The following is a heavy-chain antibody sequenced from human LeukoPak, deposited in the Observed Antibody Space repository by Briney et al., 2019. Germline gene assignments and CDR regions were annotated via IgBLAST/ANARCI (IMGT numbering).Heavy chain of an antibody. J-gene: IGHJ4*02. D-gene: IGHD3-3*01. CDR1: GFTVSSYA. CDR2: ISYDGSNK. CDR3: ARGYYDFWSGYSRYFDY. Sequence: GGSLRLSCAASGFTVSSYAMHWVRQAPGKGLEWVAVISYDGSNKYYADSVKGRFTISRDNSKNTLYLQMNSLRAEDTAVYYCARGYYDFWSGYSRYFDYWGQGTLVTVSS. V-gene: IGHV3-30*01.